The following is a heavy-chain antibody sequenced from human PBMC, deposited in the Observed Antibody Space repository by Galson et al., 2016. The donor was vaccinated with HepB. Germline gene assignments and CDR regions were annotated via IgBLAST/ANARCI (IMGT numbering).Heavy chain of an antibody. CDR1: GYSFTNYW. D-gene: IGHD2-15*01. CDR3: ARRDRDCSGGTCFSRSFDD. J-gene: IGHJ4*02. V-gene: IGHV5-51*01. CDR2: IYPGDSDI. Sequence: QSGAEVKKPGESLRISCKASGYSFTNYWIGWVRQMPGEGLEWMGIIYPGDSDIRYNSSFQGQVTISADKSITTAYLQWGSLKASDSAIYFCARRDRDCSGGTCFSRSFDDWGQGTLVRVSS.